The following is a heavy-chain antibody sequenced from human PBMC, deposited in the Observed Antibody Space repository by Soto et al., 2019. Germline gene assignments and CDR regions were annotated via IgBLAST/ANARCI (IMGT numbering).Heavy chain of an antibody. Sequence: PGGSLRLSCAASGFTFSSYGMHWVRQAPGKGLEWVAVIWYDGSNKYYADSVKGRFTISRDNSKNTLYLQMNSLRAEDTAVYYCARVAREYPGAQYFDYWGQGTLVTVSS. V-gene: IGHV3-33*01. CDR1: GFTFSSYG. CDR2: IWYDGSNK. D-gene: IGHD3-10*01. CDR3: ARVAREYPGAQYFDY. J-gene: IGHJ4*02.